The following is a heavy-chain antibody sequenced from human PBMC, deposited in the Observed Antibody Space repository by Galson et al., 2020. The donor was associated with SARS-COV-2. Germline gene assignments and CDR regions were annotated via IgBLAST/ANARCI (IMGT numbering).Heavy chain of an antibody. Sequence: TGGSLRLSCAASGFTFDDYAMHWVRQAPGKGLEWVSLIIGDGVSTYYADSVKGRFTISRANSKNSLYLQMNSLRTEDTALYYCAKAQASSSDYYYYGMDGWGQGTTVTVSS. CDR1: GFTFDDYA. V-gene: IGHV3-43*02. CDR2: IIGDGVST. J-gene: IGHJ6*02. D-gene: IGHD6-6*01. CDR3: AKAQASSSDYYYYGMDG.